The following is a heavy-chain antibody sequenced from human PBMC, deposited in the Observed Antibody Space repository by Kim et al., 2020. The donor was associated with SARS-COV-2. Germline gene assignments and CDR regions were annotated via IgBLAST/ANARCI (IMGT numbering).Heavy chain of an antibody. CDR3: AREAARSDF. D-gene: IGHD6-6*01. V-gene: IGHV3-11*05. Sequence: GYTNYAASVKRRFTISRDDGKNLLYLQMKRLRDEDTGVYYCAREAARSDFWGQGTLVTVSS. CDR2: GYT. J-gene: IGHJ4*02.